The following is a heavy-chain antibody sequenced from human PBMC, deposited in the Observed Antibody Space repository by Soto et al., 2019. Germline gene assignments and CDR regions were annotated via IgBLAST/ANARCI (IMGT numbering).Heavy chain of an antibody. D-gene: IGHD1-1*01. V-gene: IGHV4-61*01. Sequence: SETLSLTCTVSGGSVSSGSYYWSWIRQPPGKGLEWIGYIYYSGSTYYNPSLKSRVTISVDTSKNQFSLKLSSVTAADTAVYYCARDPSTTGRWFDPWGQGTLVTVSS. CDR3: ARDPSTTGRWFDP. J-gene: IGHJ5*02. CDR2: IYYSGST. CDR1: GGSVSSGSYY.